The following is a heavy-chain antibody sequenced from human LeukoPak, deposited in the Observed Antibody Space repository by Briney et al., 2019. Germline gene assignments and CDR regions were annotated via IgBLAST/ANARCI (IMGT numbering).Heavy chain of an antibody. CDR1: GASISGSGYY. V-gene: IGHV4-39*01. J-gene: IGHJ4*02. CDR2: INHSGST. D-gene: IGHD6-13*01. Sequence: PSETLSLTCAVSGASISGSGYYWGWIRQPPGKGLEWIGEINHSGSTNYNPSLKSRVTISVDTSKNQFSLKLSSVTAADTAVYYCARQSGRAIAAATDYWGQGTLVTVSS. CDR3: ARQSGRAIAAATDY.